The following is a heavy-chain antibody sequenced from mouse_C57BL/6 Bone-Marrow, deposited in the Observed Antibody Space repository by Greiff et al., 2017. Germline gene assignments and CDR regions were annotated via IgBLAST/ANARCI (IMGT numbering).Heavy chain of an antibody. Sequence: QVTLKVSGAELARPGASVKLSCKASGYTFTSYGISWVKQRTGQGLEWIGEIYPRSGNTYYNEKFKGKATLTADKSSSTAYMELRSLTSEDSAVYFCARGTTVVAPLAYWGQGTLVTVSA. CDR1: GYTFTSYG. CDR3: ARGTTVVAPLAY. V-gene: IGHV1-81*01. CDR2: IYPRSGNT. D-gene: IGHD1-1*01. J-gene: IGHJ3*01.